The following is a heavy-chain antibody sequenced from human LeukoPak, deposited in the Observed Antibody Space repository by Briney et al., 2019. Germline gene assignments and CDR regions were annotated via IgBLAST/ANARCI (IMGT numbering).Heavy chain of an antibody. CDR3: TILAVASDFDY. V-gene: IGHV3-66*01. Sequence: GGSLRLSCAASGFTVSSNYMSWVRQAPGKGLEWVSIIYSDGRTFYADSVKGRFTISRDNSKNTLYLQMNSLRAEDTAVYYCTILAVASDFDYWGQGTLVTVSS. CDR1: GFTVSSNY. J-gene: IGHJ4*02. D-gene: IGHD6-19*01. CDR2: IYSDGRT.